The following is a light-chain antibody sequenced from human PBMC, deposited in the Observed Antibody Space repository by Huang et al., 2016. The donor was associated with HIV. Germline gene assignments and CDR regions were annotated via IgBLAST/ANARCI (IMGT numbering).Light chain of an antibody. V-gene: IGKV1-5*03. CDR3: QHYNVYSLPYT. J-gene: IGKJ2*01. CDR1: QSISSG. Sequence: DIQMTQSPSTLSPSVGDRVTITCRASQSISSGLAWYQQKPGKAPKLLIYEASTLETGVPSRFSGSGSGTEFTLTISSLQPDDFATYYCQHYNVYSLPYTFGQGTKLEIK. CDR2: EAS.